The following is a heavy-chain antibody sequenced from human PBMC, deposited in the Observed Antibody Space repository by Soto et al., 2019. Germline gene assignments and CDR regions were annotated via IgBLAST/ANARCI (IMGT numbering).Heavy chain of an antibody. Sequence: PSETLSLTCTVSGGSISTYYWTWIRQSPEKGLEWLGNIYYSGSTNYSPSLNSRLTISLDTSKNQFSLKLRSVTAADTAVYYCARESRCVNGACGNVFDIWGRGTKVTVSS. J-gene: IGHJ3*02. CDR1: GGSISTYY. CDR3: ARESRCVNGACGNVFDI. V-gene: IGHV4-59*12. D-gene: IGHD2-8*01. CDR2: IYYSGST.